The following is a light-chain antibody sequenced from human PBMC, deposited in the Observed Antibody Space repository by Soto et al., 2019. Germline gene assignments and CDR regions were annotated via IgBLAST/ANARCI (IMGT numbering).Light chain of an antibody. Sequence: EIVLTQSPGTLSLSPVERATLSCMASQSVSSNYLAWYQQKPGQAPRLVIYAASTRATGIPDRFSGSVSGTEFTLTISSLQSEDFAVYYCQQYNEWPPFTFGQGTRLEIK. CDR2: AAS. V-gene: IGKV3-15*01. J-gene: IGKJ5*01. CDR1: QSVSSN. CDR3: QQYNEWPPFT.